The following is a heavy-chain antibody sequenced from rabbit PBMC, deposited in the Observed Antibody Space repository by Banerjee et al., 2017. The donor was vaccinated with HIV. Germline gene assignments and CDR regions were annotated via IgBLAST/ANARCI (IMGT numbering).Heavy chain of an antibody. V-gene: IGHV1S45*01. CDR2: IVAGSSGST. CDR1: GFTLSNNYY. D-gene: IGHD4-1*01. J-gene: IGHJ4*01. CDR3: VRDIAYYSSTWGHYFNL. Sequence: QQQLEESGGGLVQPEGSLTLTCKASGFTLSNNYYMCWVRQAPGKGLEWIGCIVAGSSGSTYYASWAKGRFTISKTSSTTVTLQMTSLTAADTATYFCVRDIAYYSSTWGHYFNLWGQGTLVTVS.